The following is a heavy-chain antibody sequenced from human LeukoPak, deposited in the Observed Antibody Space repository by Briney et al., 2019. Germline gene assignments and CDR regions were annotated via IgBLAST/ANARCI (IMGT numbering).Heavy chain of an antibody. V-gene: IGHV3-23*01. CDR2: ISGSGGST. J-gene: IGHJ4*02. D-gene: IGHD6-19*01. Sequence: GGSLRLSCAASGFTFSSYTMSWVRQAPGKGLEWVSGISGSGGSTYYADSVKGRFTISRDNSKNTLYLQMNSLRAEDTAVYYCAIDRSGWPIDYWGQGTLVTVSS. CDR3: AIDRSGWPIDY. CDR1: GFTFSSYT.